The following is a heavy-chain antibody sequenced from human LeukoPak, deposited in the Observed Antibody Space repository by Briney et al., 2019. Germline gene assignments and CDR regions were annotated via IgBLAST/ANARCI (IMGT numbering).Heavy chain of an antibody. CDR1: EFSVGSNY. Sequence: PGGSLRLSCAASEFSVGSNYMTWVRQAPGKGLEWVSLIYSGGSTYYADSVKGRFTISRDNSKNTLYLQMNSLRAEDTAVYYCARDGLVYSYEPGGSDYWGQGTLVTVSS. V-gene: IGHV3-66*01. CDR3: ARDGLVYSYEPGGSDY. CDR2: IYSGGST. D-gene: IGHD5-18*01. J-gene: IGHJ4*02.